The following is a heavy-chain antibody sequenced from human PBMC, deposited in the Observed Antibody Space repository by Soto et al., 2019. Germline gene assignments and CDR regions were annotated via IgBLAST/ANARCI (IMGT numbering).Heavy chain of an antibody. CDR3: ARDKITGLFDY. J-gene: IGHJ4*02. D-gene: IGHD2-8*02. CDR2: INHTGST. CDR1: GGSFSGYS. Sequence: ETLSLTCAVYGGSFSGYSWTWIRQPPGTGLEWIGEINHTGSTNYNPSLKSRVTISVDTSKNQFFLKLTSVTAADTAVYYCARDKITGLFDYWGQGTLVTVSS. V-gene: IGHV4-34*01.